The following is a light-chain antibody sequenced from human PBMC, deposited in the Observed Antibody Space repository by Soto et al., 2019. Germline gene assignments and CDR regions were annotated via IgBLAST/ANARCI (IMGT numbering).Light chain of an antibody. V-gene: IGLV2-14*03. CDR2: DVS. CDR1: SGVIGYYNY. Sequence: LTQPASVSGSPGQSITISCVGTSGVIGYYNYVSWYQQHPGKVPKVIIYDVSNRPSGVSYRFSGSKSGNTASLTISGLQAEDEADYYCSSYTSTSTLVFGTGTKVTVL. CDR3: SSYTSTSTLV. J-gene: IGLJ1*01.